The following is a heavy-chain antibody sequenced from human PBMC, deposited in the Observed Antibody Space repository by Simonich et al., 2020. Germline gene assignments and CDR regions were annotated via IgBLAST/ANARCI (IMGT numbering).Heavy chain of an antibody. D-gene: IGHD6-13*01. CDR1: GFTFDDYA. CDR3: AKDVAAAGTEYFQH. V-gene: IGHV3-9*01. J-gene: IGHJ1*01. CDR2: ISWNSGSI. Sequence: EVQLVESGGGLVQPGRSLRLSCAASGFTFDDYARHWVRKAPGKGLVGVLGISWNSGSIGHADSGKGRFTISRDNAKNSLYLQMNSLRAEDTALYYCAKDVAAAGTEYFQHWGQGTLVTVSS.